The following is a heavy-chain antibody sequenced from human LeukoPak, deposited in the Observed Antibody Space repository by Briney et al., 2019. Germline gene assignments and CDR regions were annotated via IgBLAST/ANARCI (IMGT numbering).Heavy chain of an antibody. CDR1: GFTSGDYA. J-gene: IGHJ4*02. CDR2: IHARGYGGAT. Sequence: GGSLRDSCSTPGFTSGDYAMTWVRPAPGTGLGRVGFIHARGYGGATKYAASVNGRFSISRDDSQSIANLQMNDLKTEDTAVYYCTRAPHPRCSSNGCYLDYWGQGTLVTVSS. V-gene: IGHV3-49*04. CDR3: TRAPHPRCSSNGCYLDY. D-gene: IGHD2-2*01.